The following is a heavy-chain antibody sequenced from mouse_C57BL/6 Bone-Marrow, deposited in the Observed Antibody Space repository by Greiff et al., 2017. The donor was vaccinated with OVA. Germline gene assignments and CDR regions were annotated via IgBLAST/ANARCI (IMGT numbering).Heavy chain of an antibody. CDR3: ARDKTTVYYFDY. J-gene: IGHJ2*01. CDR2: ISYDGSN. Sequence: VQLKESGPGLVKPSQSLSLTCSVTGYSITSGYYWNWIRQFPGNKLEWMGYISYDGSNNYNPSLKNRISITRDTSKNQFFLKLNSVTTEDTATYYCARDKTTVYYFDYWGQGTTLTVSS. V-gene: IGHV3-6*01. CDR1: GYSITSGYY. D-gene: IGHD1-1*01.